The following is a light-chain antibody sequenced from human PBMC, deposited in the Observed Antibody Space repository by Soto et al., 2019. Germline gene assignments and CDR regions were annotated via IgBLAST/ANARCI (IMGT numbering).Light chain of an antibody. CDR2: EVN. J-gene: IGLJ2*01. CDR3: SSYTSSSTLV. V-gene: IGLV2-14*01. Sequence: QSALTQPASVSGSPGQSITISCTGTSSDVGGYNYVSWYQQHPGKAPQLMIYEVNNRPSGVSHRFSGSKSDNTASLTISGLQAEDEADYYCSSYTSSSTLVFGGGTKLTVL. CDR1: SSDVGGYNY.